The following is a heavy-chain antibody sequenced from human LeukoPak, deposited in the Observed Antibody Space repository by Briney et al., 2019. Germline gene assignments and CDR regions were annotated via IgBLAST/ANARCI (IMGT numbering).Heavy chain of an antibody. CDR3: ASLLLWFGESIYNWFDP. CDR2: IYYSGST. J-gene: IGHJ5*02. D-gene: IGHD3-10*01. Sequence: SETLSLTCTVSGGSISSGDYYWSWIRQPPGTGLEWIGYIYYSGSTYYNPSLKSRVTISVDTSKNQFSLKLSSVTAADTAVYYCASLLLWFGESIYNWFDPWGQGTLVTVSS. CDR1: GGSISSGDYY. V-gene: IGHV4-30-4*08.